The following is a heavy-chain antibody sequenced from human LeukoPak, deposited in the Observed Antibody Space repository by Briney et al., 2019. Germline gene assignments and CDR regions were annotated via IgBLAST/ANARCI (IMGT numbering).Heavy chain of an antibody. CDR3: AVLHYYAMDG. D-gene: IGHD2-8*01. Sequence: PGRSLRLSCAASGFTFDDYAMHWVRQAPGKGLEWVSGISWNSGTKGYADSVKGRFTISRDNAKNSLYLQMNSLRGEDAALYYCAVLHYYAMDGWGQGTTVTVSS. V-gene: IGHV3-9*01. CDR1: GFTFDDYA. CDR2: ISWNSGTK. J-gene: IGHJ6*02.